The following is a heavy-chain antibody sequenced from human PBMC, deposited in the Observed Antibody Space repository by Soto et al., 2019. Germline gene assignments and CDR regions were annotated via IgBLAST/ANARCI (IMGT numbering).Heavy chain of an antibody. D-gene: IGHD4-4*01. CDR3: ASYRYDY. Sequence: PSQTLSLTCAISGDSISSNSAVWNWIRQSPSRGFEWLGRTYYRSRWYHDYAVSVKSRIIINPDTSKNQVSLQLNSVTPDDTAVYYCASYRYDYWGQGTVVTVSS. CDR2: TYYRSRWYH. CDR1: GDSISSNSAV. J-gene: IGHJ4*02. V-gene: IGHV6-1*01.